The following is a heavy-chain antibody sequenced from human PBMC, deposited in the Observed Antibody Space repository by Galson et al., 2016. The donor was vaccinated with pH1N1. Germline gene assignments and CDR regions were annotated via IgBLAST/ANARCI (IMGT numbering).Heavy chain of an antibody. CDR1: RFKFSNWG. J-gene: IGHJ6*02. Sequence: SLRLSCAASRFKFSNWGMHWVRQAPGRGLEWVAGILYDGRDQHYADAVKGRFTISRDNSRNTVYLQMDSLRSDDTAVYYCARADSPTFFSQFLYECMDVWGQGTTLTVSS. CDR2: ILYDGRDQ. CDR3: ARADSPTFFSQFLYECMDV. D-gene: IGHD2-21*01. V-gene: IGHV3-30*03.